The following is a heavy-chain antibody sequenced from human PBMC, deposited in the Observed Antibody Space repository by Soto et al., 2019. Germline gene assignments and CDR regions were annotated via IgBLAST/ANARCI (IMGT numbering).Heavy chain of an antibody. CDR1: GFTFSSYA. J-gene: IGHJ4*02. D-gene: IGHD3-10*01. Sequence: EVQLLESGGGLVQPGGSLRLSCAASGFTFSSYAMSWVRQAPGKGLERVSVISGSGGSTYYADSVKGRFTISRDNSKKTLYLQMNSLRAEDTAVYYCAKRGSGSYYDYWGQGTLVTVSS. V-gene: IGHV3-23*01. CDR2: ISGSGGST. CDR3: AKRGSGSYYDY.